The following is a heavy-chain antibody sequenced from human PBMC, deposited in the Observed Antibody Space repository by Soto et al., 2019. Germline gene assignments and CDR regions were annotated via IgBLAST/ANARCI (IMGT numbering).Heavy chain of an antibody. CDR1: GDSISSSPYY. J-gene: IGHJ2*01. CDR3: ARGEGHWYFDL. CDR2: IYYSGST. Sequence: QLQLQESGPGLVKPSETLSLTCTVSGDSISSSPYYWGWIRQSPGKGLEWLGSIYYSGSTYNNPSLKRRVTISVDTSKNQFSLKVRSVTAADTAVYHCARGEGHWYFDLWGRGTLVTVSS. V-gene: IGHV4-39*01.